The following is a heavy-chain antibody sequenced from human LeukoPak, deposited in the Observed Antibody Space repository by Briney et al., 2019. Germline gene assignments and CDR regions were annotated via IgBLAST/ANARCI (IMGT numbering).Heavy chain of an antibody. V-gene: IGHV1-2*02. CDR1: GYTFTGYY. Sequence: GASVKVSCKASGYTFTGYYMHWVRQAPGQGLEWMGWINPNSGGTNYAQKFQGRVTMTRDTSISTAYMELSRLRSDDTAVYYCARERHPGSIRGVIMWYWGQGTLVTVSS. CDR2: INPNSGGT. J-gene: IGHJ4*02. D-gene: IGHD3-10*01. CDR3: ARERHPGSIRGVIMWY.